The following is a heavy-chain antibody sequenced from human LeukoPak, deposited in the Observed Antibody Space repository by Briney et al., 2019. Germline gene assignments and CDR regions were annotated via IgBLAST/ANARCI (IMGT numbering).Heavy chain of an antibody. CDR1: GFTFSSYG. J-gene: IGHJ4*02. Sequence: PGGSLRLSCAASGFTFSSYGMHWVRQAPGKGLEWVAIISYDGNNKYYADSVKGRFTISRDNSKNTLYLQMNSLRAEDTAVYYCANEIRPNDYWGQGTQVTVSS. V-gene: IGHV3-30*18. CDR2: ISYDGNNK. D-gene: IGHD4-17*01. CDR3: ANEIRPNDY.